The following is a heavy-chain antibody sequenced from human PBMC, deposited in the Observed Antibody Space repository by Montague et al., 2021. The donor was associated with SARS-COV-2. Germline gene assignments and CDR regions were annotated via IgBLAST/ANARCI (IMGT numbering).Heavy chain of an antibody. V-gene: IGHV4-31*03. CDR3: ARNPRPAAMWGWFDP. CDR1: GGSISSGGYY. D-gene: IGHD2-2*01. Sequence: TLSLTCTVSGGSISSGGYYWSWIPQHPGKGLEWIGYIYYSGSTYYNPSLKSRVTISVDTSKNQFSLKLSSVTAADTAVYYCARNPRPAAMWGWFDPWGQGTLVTVSS. J-gene: IGHJ5*02. CDR2: IYYSGST.